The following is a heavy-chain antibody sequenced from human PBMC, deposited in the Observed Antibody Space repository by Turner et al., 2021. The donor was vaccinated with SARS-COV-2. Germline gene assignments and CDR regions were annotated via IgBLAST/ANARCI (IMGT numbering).Heavy chain of an antibody. Sequence: QVQLQESGPGRVKPSETLSHTCTVSGGYIGSFYWSWIRQPAGQGLEWIGRIFHGGSANYKSSLTSRVTMSTDMSKNQISLKLSSVTAADTAVYYCTRGNVVTGIDYWGQGLLVTVSS. CDR1: GGYIGSFY. CDR2: IFHGGSA. V-gene: IGHV4-4*07. CDR3: TRGNVVTGIDY. J-gene: IGHJ4*02. D-gene: IGHD2-21*02.